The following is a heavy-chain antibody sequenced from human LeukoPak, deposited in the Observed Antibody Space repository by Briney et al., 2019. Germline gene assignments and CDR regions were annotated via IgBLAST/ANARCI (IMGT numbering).Heavy chain of an antibody. CDR3: AKDFISGWSPSLYFDY. Sequence: PGGTLRLSCAASGITFSSYGMSWVRQAPGKGLEWVSSISSTGGTTYYADSVKGRFTISRDNSKNTLYLQMNSLRAEDTAVYYCAKDFISGWSPSLYFDYWGQGTQVTVSS. CDR2: ISSTGGTT. J-gene: IGHJ4*02. D-gene: IGHD6-19*01. CDR1: GITFSSYG. V-gene: IGHV3-23*01.